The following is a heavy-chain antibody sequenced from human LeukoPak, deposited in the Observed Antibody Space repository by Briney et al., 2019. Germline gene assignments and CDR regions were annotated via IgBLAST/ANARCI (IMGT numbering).Heavy chain of an antibody. V-gene: IGHV1-3*01. CDR1: GYTFTSYA. J-gene: IGHJ1*01. Sequence: VASVKVSCKASGYTFTSYAMHWVRQAPGQRPEWMGWINAGNGNTKYSQKFQGRVTITRDTSASTAYMELSSLRSEDTAVYYCARGSAGQWLVRVYFQHWGQGTLVTVSS. D-gene: IGHD6-19*01. CDR2: INAGNGNT. CDR3: ARGSAGQWLVRVYFQH.